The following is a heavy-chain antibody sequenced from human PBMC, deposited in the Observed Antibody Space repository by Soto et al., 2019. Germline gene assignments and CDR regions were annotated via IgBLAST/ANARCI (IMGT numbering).Heavy chain of an antibody. J-gene: IGHJ4*02. V-gene: IGHV3-72*01. CDR2: TRNKANSYTT. D-gene: IGHD1-26*01. CDR3: ASVTRDMGATKFDY. CDR1: GFTFSDHY. Sequence: EVQLVESGGGLVQPGGSLRLSCAASGFTFSDHYMDWVRQAPGKGLEWVGRTRNKANSYTTEYAASVKGRFTISRDDSRNALYLKMIILKTEDTAVYYCASVTRDMGATKFDYWGQGTLVTVSS.